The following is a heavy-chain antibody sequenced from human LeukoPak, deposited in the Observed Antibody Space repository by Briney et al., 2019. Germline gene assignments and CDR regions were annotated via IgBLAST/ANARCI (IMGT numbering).Heavy chain of an antibody. D-gene: IGHD2-15*01. V-gene: IGHV3-43*02. CDR3: AKDQGLLRGVFDY. J-gene: IGHJ4*02. CDR2: ISVEGGTT. Sequence: GGSLRLSCAASGLTFDNYAFHWVRQAPGKGLEWVSFISVEGGTTFYADSVQGRFTISRDNSKNSLYLQMNSLRSEDTALYYCAKDQGLLRGVFDYWGQGALVTVSS. CDR1: GLTFDNYA.